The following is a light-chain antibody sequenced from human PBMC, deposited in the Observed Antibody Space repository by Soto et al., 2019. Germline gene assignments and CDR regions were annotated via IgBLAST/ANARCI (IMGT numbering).Light chain of an antibody. V-gene: IGLV2-14*01. CDR3: SSYTSHNSTYV. Sequence: SVLTQPASVSGSPGQSITISCTGSSSDVGAYTSVSWYQQHPGKAPKLMIYEVSNRPSGVSRRFSGSKSGNTASLTISGLQAEDEAHYYCSSYTSHNSTYVFGTGTKATVL. J-gene: IGLJ1*01. CDR2: EVS. CDR1: SSDVGAYTS.